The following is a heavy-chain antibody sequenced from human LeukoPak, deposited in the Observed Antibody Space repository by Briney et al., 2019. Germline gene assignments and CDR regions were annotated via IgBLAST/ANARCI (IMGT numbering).Heavy chain of an antibody. CDR2: IYYSGST. Sequence: SETLSLTCTVSGGSISSSSYYWGWIRQPPGKGLEWIGSIYYSGSTYYNPSLKSRVTISVDTSKNQFSLKLSSVTAADTAAYYCARSDSYGYSHYYYYMDVWGKGTTVTVSS. J-gene: IGHJ6*03. V-gene: IGHV4-39*01. CDR3: ARSDSYGYSHYYYYMDV. D-gene: IGHD5-18*01. CDR1: GGSISSSSYY.